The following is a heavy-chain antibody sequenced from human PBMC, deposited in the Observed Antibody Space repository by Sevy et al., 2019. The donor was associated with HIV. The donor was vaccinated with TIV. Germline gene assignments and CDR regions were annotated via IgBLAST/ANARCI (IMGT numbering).Heavy chain of an antibody. D-gene: IGHD3-10*01. CDR2: IKQDGSEK. CDR3: ARDRFWGVVRGVIGYY. CDR1: GFTFSSYW. V-gene: IGHV3-7*01. J-gene: IGHJ4*02. Sequence: GGSLSLSCAASGFTFSSYWMSWVRQAPGKGLEWVGNIKQDGSEKYYVDSVKGRFTISRDNAKNSLYLQMNSLRAEDTAVYYCARDRFWGVVRGVIGYYWGQGTLVTVSS.